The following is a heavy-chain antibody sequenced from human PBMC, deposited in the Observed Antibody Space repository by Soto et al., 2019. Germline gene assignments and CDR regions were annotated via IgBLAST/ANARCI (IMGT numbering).Heavy chain of an antibody. J-gene: IGHJ6*02. V-gene: IGHV4-61*01. D-gene: IGHD5-12*01. CDR2: IYYSGST. CDR1: GGSVSSGSYY. CDR3: ARVKWLRPYYYYGMDV. Sequence: SETLSLTCTVSGGSVSSGSYYWSWIRQPPGKGLEWIGYIYYSGSTNYNPSLKSRVTISVDTSKNQFSLKLSSVTAADTAVYYCARVKWLRPYYYYGMDVWGQGTTVTVSS.